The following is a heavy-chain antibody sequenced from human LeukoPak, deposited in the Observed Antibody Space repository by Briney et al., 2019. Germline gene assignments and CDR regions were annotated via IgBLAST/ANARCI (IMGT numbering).Heavy chain of an antibody. J-gene: IGHJ6*02. V-gene: IGHV4-34*01. D-gene: IGHD2-15*01. CDR3: ARLSPDRYCSGGSCYYYYYGMDV. CDR2: INHSGST. CDR1: GGSFSGYY. Sequence: KSSETLSLTCAVYGGSFSGYYWSWIRQPPGKGLEWIGEINHSGSTNYNPSLKSRVTISVDTSKNQFSLKLSSVTAADTAVYYCARLSPDRYCSGGSCYYYYYGMDVWGQGTTVTVSS.